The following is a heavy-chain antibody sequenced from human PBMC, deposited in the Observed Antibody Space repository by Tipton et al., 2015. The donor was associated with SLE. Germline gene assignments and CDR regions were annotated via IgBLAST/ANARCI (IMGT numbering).Heavy chain of an antibody. V-gene: IGHV3-23*01. CDR3: AKNFDYSSSSVIDS. J-gene: IGHJ4*02. D-gene: IGHD6-6*01. CDR1: GFNFRSLA. Sequence: SLRLSCVASGFNFRSLAMTWVRQTPGKGLEWVSTISSGGSTFYTDSVKGRFTISRDSSKKTVYLQMDSLRAEDTAVYHCAKNFDYSSSSVIDSWGQGTQVTVSS. CDR2: ISSGGST.